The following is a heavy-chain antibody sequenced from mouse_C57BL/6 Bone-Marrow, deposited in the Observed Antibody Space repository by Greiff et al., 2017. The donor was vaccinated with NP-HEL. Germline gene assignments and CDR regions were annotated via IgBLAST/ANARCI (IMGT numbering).Heavy chain of an antibody. V-gene: IGHV1-7*01. CDR3: ASLIYYDYDGY. D-gene: IGHD2-4*01. Sequence: QVQLKQSGAELAKPGASVKLSCKASGYTFTSYWMHWVKQRPGQGLEWIGYINPRSGYTKYNQKFKDKATLTADKSSSTAYMQLSSLTYEDSAVYYCASLIYYDYDGYWGQGTLVTVSA. J-gene: IGHJ3*01. CDR1: GYTFTSYW. CDR2: INPRSGYT.